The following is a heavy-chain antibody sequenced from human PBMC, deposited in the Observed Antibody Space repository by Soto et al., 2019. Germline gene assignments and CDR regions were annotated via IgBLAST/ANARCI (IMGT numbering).Heavy chain of an antibody. Sequence: QVQLQQWGAGLLKPSETLSLTCAAYGGSFSGYYWTWIRQSPEKGLEWIGEVNHSGTTYYNPSLKTRVTISVHTPKNQFSLKMSSVAAADTAVYYCARGIGYCSSINCYSSRRLRFASSGQGTLVTVSS. V-gene: IGHV4-34*01. CDR3: ARGIGYCSSINCYSSRRLRFAS. D-gene: IGHD2-2*01. CDR1: GGSFSGYY. J-gene: IGHJ4*02. CDR2: VNHSGTT.